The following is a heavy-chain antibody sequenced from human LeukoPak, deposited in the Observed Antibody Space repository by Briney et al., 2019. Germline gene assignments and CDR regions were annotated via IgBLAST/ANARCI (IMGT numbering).Heavy chain of an antibody. D-gene: IGHD6-13*01. V-gene: IGHV4-30-4*01. Sequence: PSQTLSLTCTVSGGSISSGDYYWSWIRQPPGKGLEWIGYIYYSGSTYYNPSLKSRVTISVDTSKNQFSLKLSSVTAADTAVYYWARGAPSAAAVDYWGQGTLVTVSS. CDR1: GGSISSGDYY. CDR2: IYYSGST. J-gene: IGHJ4*02. CDR3: ARGAPSAAAVDY.